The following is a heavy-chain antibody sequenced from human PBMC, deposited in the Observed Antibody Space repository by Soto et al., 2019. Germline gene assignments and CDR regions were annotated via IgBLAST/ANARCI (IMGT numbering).Heavy chain of an antibody. CDR2: ISAYNGNT. Sequence: QVQLVQSGAEVKKPGASVKVSCKASGYTFTSYGISWVRQAPGQGHEWMGWISAYNGNTNYAQKLQGRVTMTTDTSTRTGYMELRSLRSDDKAVYYCARDTAAAGIFDYWGQGTLLTVSS. CDR3: ARDTAAAGIFDY. V-gene: IGHV1-18*01. J-gene: IGHJ4*02. CDR1: GYTFTSYG. D-gene: IGHD6-13*01.